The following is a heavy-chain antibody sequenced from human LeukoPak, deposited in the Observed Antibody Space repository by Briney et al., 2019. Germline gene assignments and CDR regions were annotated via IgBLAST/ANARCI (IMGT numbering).Heavy chain of an antibody. V-gene: IGHV3-7*04. Sequence: GGSLRLSCAASGLTFSSFWMSWVRQAPGKGLEWVANIKQDGSAKYYVDSVKSRFTISRDNAKNSLYLEMYSLRAEDTAVYYCARAQSGSQGSLVYFDYWGQGTLVTVSS. D-gene: IGHD1-26*01. CDR3: ARAQSGSQGSLVYFDY. CDR1: GLTFSSFW. J-gene: IGHJ4*02. CDR2: IKQDGSAK.